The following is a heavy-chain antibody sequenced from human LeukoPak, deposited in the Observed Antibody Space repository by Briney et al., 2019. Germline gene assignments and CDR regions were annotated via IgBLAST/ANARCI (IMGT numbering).Heavy chain of an antibody. CDR2: ISDDSSHI. V-gene: IGHV3-21*01. CDR3: ARNNYYDSSGYDY. Sequence: GGSLRLSCAASGFTFSSYSVNWVRQAPGKGLEWISSISDDSSHIYYADSVKGRFAISRDNAKNSVYLQMNSLRAEDTAVYYCARNNYYDSSGYDYWGQGTLVTVSS. CDR1: GFTFSSYS. J-gene: IGHJ4*02. D-gene: IGHD3-22*01.